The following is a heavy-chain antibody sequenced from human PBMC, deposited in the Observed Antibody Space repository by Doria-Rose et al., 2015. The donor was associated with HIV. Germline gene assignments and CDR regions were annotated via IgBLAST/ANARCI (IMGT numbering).Heavy chain of an antibody. Sequence: VQLVQSGGGLVQPGRSLRLSCVGSGVSFESYAMHWVRLAPGKGLEWVAGISWDSGAKGNADSVEGRFTISRDNAKKSVYLEMRSLRPEDTAFYYCAKAPIIGPKYYFYMDVWGKGASVTVSS. CDR3: AKAPIIGPKYYFYMDV. CDR1: GVSFESYA. J-gene: IGHJ6*03. D-gene: IGHD3-3*01. V-gene: IGHV3-9*01. CDR2: ISWDSGAK.